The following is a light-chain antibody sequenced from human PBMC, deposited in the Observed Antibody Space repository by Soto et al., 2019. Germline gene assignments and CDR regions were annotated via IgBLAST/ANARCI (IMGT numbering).Light chain of an antibody. V-gene: IGLV2-11*01. CDR3: CSYVGSYTYV. CDR2: DVS. J-gene: IGLJ1*01. CDR1: SXDVGGYNY. Sequence: SVLTQPRSVSGSPGQSVTISCTGTSXDVGGYNYVSWHQQHPGKAPKLMIYDVSKRPSGVPDRFSGSKSGNTASLTISGLQADDEADYYCCSYVGSYTYVFGTGTKVTVL.